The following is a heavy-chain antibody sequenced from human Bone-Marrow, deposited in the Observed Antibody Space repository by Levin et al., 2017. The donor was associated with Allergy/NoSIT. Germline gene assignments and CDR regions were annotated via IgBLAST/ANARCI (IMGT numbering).Heavy chain of an antibody. J-gene: IGHJ3*01. CDR2: IYQTGSTT. CDR3: AGARGVMRLRTISGAFDV. D-gene: IGHD3-3*01. CDR1: GGSISSGNW. V-gene: IGHV4-4*02. Sequence: SETLSLTCEVSGGSISSGNWWSWVRQPPGKGLEWIGHIYQTGSTTNYNPSLRSRVTLSLDKSKNQFSLKLSSMNAADTAVDYCAGARGVMRLRTISGAFDVWGQGTVVAVSS.